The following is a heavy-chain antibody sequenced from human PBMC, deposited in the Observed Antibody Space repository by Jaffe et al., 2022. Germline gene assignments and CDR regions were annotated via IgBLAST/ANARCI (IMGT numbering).Heavy chain of an antibody. V-gene: IGHV3-53*02. CDR3: ARDKWGIAAAAHGVVEYYYMDV. J-gene: IGHJ6*03. CDR2: IYSGGST. Sequence: EVQLVETGGGLIQPGGSLRLSCAASGFTVSSNYMSWVRQAPGKGLEWVSVIYSGGSTYYADSVKGRFTISRDNSKNTLYLQMNSLRAEDTAVYYCARDKWGIAAAAHGVVEYYYMDVWGKGTTVTVSS. D-gene: IGHD6-13*01. CDR1: GFTVSSNY.